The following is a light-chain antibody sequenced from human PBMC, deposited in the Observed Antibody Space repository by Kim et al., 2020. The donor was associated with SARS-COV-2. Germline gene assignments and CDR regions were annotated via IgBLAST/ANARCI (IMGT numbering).Light chain of an antibody. CDR1: SCDVGGYNY. CDR3: SSYTSSSTYV. CDR2: DVS. J-gene: IGLJ1*01. Sequence: QAITISCTGTSCDVGGYNYVTWYQQHPGQAPKLMIYDVSNRPSGVSNRFSGSKSGNTASLTISGLQAEDEADYYCSSYTSSSTYVFGTGTKVTVL. V-gene: IGLV2-14*03.